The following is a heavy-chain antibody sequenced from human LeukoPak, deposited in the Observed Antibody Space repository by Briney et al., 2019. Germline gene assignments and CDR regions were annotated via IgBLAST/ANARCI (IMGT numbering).Heavy chain of an antibody. CDR1: GYTFTSYY. CDR2: INPSGGST. J-gene: IGHJ6*03. Sequence: ASVKVSCKASGYTFTSYYMHWVRQAPGQGLEWMGIINPSGGSTSYAQKFQGRVTMTRDTSTSTVYMELSGLRSEDTAVYYCARRGGKRYYYYYTDVWGKGTTVTVSS. D-gene: IGHD2-15*01. V-gene: IGHV1-46*01. CDR3: ARRGGKRYYYYYTDV.